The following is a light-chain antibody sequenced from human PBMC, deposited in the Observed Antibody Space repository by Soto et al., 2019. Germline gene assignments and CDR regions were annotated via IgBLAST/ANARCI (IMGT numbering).Light chain of an antibody. CDR1: QSVSSY. J-gene: IGKJ1*01. V-gene: IGKV3-11*01. CDR2: DAS. Sequence: EIVLTQSPGTLSLSPGERATLSCRASQSVSSYLAWYQQKPGQAPRLLIYDASTRATGISARFSGSGSGTDFTLTISSLEPEDFAVYCCQQRSNSPVTFGQGTKVEVK. CDR3: QQRSNSPVT.